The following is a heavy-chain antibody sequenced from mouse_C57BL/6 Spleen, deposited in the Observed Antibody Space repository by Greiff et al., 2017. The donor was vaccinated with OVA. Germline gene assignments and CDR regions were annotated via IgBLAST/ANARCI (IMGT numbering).Heavy chain of an antibody. J-gene: IGHJ2*01. Sequence: QVQLQQSGTELVKPGASVKLSCKASGYTFTSYWMHWVKQRPGQGLEWIGNINPSNGGTTYNEKFKSKATLTVDNSSSTAYMQLSSLTSEDSAVYYFARSPYGNYRSFDYWGQGTTLTVSS. V-gene: IGHV1-53*01. CDR3: ARSPYGNYRSFDY. CDR1: GYTFTSYW. CDR2: INPSNGGT. D-gene: IGHD2-1*01.